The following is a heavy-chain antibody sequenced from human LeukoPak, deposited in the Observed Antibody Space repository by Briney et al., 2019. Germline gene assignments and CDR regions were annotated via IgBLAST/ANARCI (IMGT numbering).Heavy chain of an antibody. Sequence: GGSLRLSCAASKFTFSSYAMSWVRQAPGRGLEWVSAISGSGATTYYADSVKGRFTISRDNSKNTLYLQMNSLRAEDTAVYYCAKDRGYNRFDTWELGHWGQGTPVTVAS. V-gene: IGHV3-23*01. CDR1: KFTFSSYA. D-gene: IGHD5-24*01. J-gene: IGHJ4*02. CDR2: ISGSGATT. CDR3: AKDRGYNRFDTWELGH.